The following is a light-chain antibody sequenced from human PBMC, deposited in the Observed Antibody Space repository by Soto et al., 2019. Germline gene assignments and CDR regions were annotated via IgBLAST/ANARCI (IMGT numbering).Light chain of an antibody. V-gene: IGKV1-39*01. CDR1: QNINSY. Sequence: DIQMTQSPSSLSASVGDRVTITCRASQNINSYLNWYQQKVGKAPKLLINAASTLQSGVPLRFRGSGSGTDFTLTIRSLQPEDFATYYCQESYTLHTFGGGTKVEIK. CDR2: AAS. J-gene: IGKJ4*01. CDR3: QESYTLHT.